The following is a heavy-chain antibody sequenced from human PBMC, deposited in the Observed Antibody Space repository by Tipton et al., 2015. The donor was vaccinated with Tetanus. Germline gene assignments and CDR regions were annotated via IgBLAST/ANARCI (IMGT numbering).Heavy chain of an antibody. J-gene: IGHJ3*02. CDR1: GFTFDDYA. CDR2: ISGSGGST. Sequence: SLRLSCAASGFTFDDYAMHWVRQAPGKGLEWVSGISGSGGSTYYADSVKGRFTISRDNSKNTLYLQMNSLRAEDTAVYYCAKAPSLGDAFDIWGQGTMVTVSS. V-gene: IGHV3-23*01. CDR3: AKAPSLGDAFDI. D-gene: IGHD3-16*02.